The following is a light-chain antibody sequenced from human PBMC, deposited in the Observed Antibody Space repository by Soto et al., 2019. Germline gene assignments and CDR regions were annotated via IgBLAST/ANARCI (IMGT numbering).Light chain of an antibody. Sequence: EIVLTQSPDTLSLSPGERATLSCRASQSVSSSSVAWYQQKPGQAPRLLIYATSYRATDIPVRFSAGGAGTDFTLTISSLEPEDFAVYYCQQYGRSPLTFGPGTKVDIK. V-gene: IGKV3-20*01. CDR3: QQYGRSPLT. CDR1: QSVSSSS. J-gene: IGKJ3*01. CDR2: ATS.